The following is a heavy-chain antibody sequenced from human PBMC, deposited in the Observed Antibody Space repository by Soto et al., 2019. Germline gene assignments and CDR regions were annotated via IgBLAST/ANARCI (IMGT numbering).Heavy chain of an antibody. CDR2: INPNSGGT. CDR1: GYTFTGYY. J-gene: IGHJ5*02. CDR3: ARAPLVVVAATPRSWFDP. V-gene: IGHV1-2*02. Sequence: ASVKVSCKASGYTFTGYYMHWVRQAPGQGLEWMGWINPNSGGTNYAQKFQGRVTMTRDTSISTAYMELSRLRSGDTAVYYCARAPLVVVAATPRSWFDPWGQGTLVTVSS. D-gene: IGHD2-15*01.